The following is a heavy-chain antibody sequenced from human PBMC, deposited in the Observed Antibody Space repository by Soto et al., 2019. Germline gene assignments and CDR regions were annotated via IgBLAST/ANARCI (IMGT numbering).Heavy chain of an antibody. Sequence: QVQVVQSGAEEKKPGASLKVSCTASGYTFTDYAMHWVRQAPGQRLEWMGWINAGNGNTKYSQKFQGRVTITRDTSASTAYMELSSLRSEDTAVYYCARAVAVPADFDYWGKGTLVTVSS. CDR1: GYTFTDYA. J-gene: IGHJ4*02. CDR2: INAGNGNT. CDR3: ARAVAVPADFDY. D-gene: IGHD6-19*01. V-gene: IGHV1-3*05.